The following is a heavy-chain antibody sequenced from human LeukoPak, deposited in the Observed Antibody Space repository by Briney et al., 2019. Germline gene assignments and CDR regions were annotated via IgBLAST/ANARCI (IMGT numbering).Heavy chain of an antibody. V-gene: IGHV4-59*01. CDR2: IYYSGST. J-gene: IGHJ6*02. D-gene: IGHD3-3*01. CDR1: GGSISSYY. CDR3: ARGRLRFSEWLGYYYYGMDV. Sequence: PSETLSLTCTVSGGSISSYYWSWIRQPPGKGLEWIGYIYYSGSTDYNPSLKSRVTISVDTSKNQFSLKLSSVTAADTAVYYCARGRLRFSEWLGYYYYGMDVWGQGTTVTVSS.